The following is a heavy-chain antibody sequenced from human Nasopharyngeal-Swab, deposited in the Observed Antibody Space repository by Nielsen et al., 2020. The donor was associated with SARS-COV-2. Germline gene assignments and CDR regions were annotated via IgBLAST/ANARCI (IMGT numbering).Heavy chain of an antibody. CDR2: INPSGGST. Sequence: WVRQAPGQGLEWMGIINPSGGSTGYAQKFQGRVTVTRDTSTSTVYMELSSLRSEDTAVYYCARVFSGTYSQFDYWGQGTLVTVSS. D-gene: IGHD1-26*01. CDR3: ARVFSGTYSQFDY. V-gene: IGHV1-46*01. J-gene: IGHJ4*02.